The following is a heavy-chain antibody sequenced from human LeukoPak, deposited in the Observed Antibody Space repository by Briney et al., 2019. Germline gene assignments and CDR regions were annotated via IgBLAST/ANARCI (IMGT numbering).Heavy chain of an antibody. CDR2: ISSSSNPI. V-gene: IGHV3-48*02. D-gene: IGHD6-13*01. Sequence: GGSLRLSCAASGFSFRTYGMIWVRQAPEKGLEWISYISSSSNPIHYADTVKGRFTISRDNAKNSLYLQLSSLRDEDTAVYYCARDLGMKRAAACGDLWGQGTLVIVSS. CDR3: ARDLGMKRAAACGDL. CDR1: GFSFRTYG. J-gene: IGHJ4*02.